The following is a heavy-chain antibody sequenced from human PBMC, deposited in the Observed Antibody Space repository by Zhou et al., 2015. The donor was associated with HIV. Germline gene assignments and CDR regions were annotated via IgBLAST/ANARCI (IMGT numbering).Heavy chain of an antibody. J-gene: IGHJ6*02. CDR3: ARGMVEVRIQQGVSGPLSGMDV. D-gene: IGHD5-18*01. CDR1: GGTFSSYA. V-gene: IGHV1-69*01. Sequence: QVQLVQSGAEVKKPGSSVKVSCKASGGTFSSYAISWVRQAPGQGLEWMGGIIPIFGTANYAQKFQGRVTITADESTSTAYMELSSLRSEDTAVYYCARGMVEVRIQQGVSGPLSGMDVWGQGTTVTVSS. CDR2: IIPIFGTA.